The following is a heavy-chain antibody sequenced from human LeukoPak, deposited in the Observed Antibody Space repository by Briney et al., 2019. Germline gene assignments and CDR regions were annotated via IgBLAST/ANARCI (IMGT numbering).Heavy chain of an antibody. CDR2: IHYGGPT. CDR3: VRMTLTRFAP. V-gene: IGHV4-59*07. CDR1: GGSISGYY. Sequence: SDTLSLTCTVSGGSISGYYWSWIRLPPGKGLEYIGYIHYGGPTNYTPSLEVRFPISLNTSPNQSSVRLASVTAAVSAVYYCVRMTLTRFAPWGQGALVTVSS. J-gene: IGHJ5*02.